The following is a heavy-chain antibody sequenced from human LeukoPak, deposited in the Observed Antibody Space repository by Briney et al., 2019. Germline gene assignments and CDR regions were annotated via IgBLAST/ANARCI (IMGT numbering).Heavy chain of an antibody. CDR1: GFTFSSYA. J-gene: IGHJ4*02. V-gene: IGHV3-23*01. Sequence: RTGGSLRLSCAASGFTFSSYAMSWVRQAPGKGLEWVSGVSGRGDITYYADSVKGRFTISRDTSKNTVYLQVNSLRAEDTAVYYCAKNNGDSCYSTLDYWGQGTLVTVSS. CDR3: AKNNGDSCYSTLDY. D-gene: IGHD2-15*01. CDR2: VSGRGDIT.